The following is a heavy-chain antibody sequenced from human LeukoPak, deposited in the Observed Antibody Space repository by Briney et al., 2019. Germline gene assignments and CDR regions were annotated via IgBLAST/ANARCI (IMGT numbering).Heavy chain of an antibody. J-gene: IGHJ2*01. CDR1: SGSISTYY. V-gene: IGHV4-59*01. CDR2: VYYSGST. Sequence: PSETLSLTCTVSSGSISTYYWSWIRQPPGKGLEWIGYVYYSGSTNYNPSLKSRVTISVDTSKNQFSLNLSSMTAADTAVYYCATRDSGYDAWYFDLWGRGTLVTVSS. CDR3: ATRDSGYDAWYFDL. D-gene: IGHD5-12*01.